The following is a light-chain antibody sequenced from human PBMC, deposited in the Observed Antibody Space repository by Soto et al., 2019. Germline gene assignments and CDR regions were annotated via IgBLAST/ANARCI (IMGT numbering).Light chain of an antibody. J-gene: IGLJ1*01. CDR1: SSDVGGYNY. CDR3: SSYTSSSTLV. V-gene: IGLV2-14*01. CDR2: DVS. Sequence: QSVLTQPASVSGSRGQSITISCTGTSSDVGGYNYVSWYQQHPGKAPKLMIYDVSNRPTGVSNRFSGSKSGNTASLPISGLQAEDEADYYCSSYTSSSTLVFGTGTKVTVL.